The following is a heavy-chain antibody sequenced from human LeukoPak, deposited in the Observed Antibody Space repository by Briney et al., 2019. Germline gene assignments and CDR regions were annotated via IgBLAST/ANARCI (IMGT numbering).Heavy chain of an antibody. Sequence: TGGSLRLSCAASGFTFSTYWMTWVRQAPGKGLEWVANIKEDGSQKYFVDSVKGRFTISRDNAKNSLSLQMNSLRAEDTAVYYCARLDCSGTSCAYYYYYYMDVWGKGTTVTVSS. CDR3: ARLDCSGTSCAYYYYYYMDV. J-gene: IGHJ6*03. CDR2: IKEDGSQK. V-gene: IGHV3-7*01. CDR1: GFTFSTYW. D-gene: IGHD2-2*01.